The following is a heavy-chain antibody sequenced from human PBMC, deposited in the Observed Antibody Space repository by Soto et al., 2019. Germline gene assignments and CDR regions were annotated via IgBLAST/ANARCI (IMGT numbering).Heavy chain of an antibody. CDR3: ARMAGGSPSYYFDY. CDR2: ISSSSSTI. V-gene: IGHV3-48*02. Sequence: GGSLRLSCAASGFTFSSYSMNWVRQAPGKGLEWVSYISSSSSTIYYADSVKGRFTISRDNAKNSLYLQMNSLRDEDTAVYYCARMAGGSPSYYFDYWGQGTLVTVSS. CDR1: GFTFSSYS. J-gene: IGHJ4*02. D-gene: IGHD3-16*01.